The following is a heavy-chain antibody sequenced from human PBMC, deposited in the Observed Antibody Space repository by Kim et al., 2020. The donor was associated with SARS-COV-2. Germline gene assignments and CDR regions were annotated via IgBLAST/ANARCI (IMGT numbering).Heavy chain of an antibody. V-gene: IGHV1-69*05. CDR2: TIPIFGTT. CDR1: GGIFSLYA. CDR3: ARDGITGTSSPTDGFDV. J-gene: IGHJ3*01. Sequence: SVKVSCKASGGIFSLYAISWVRQAPGQGLEWMGGTIPIFGTTNYAQKFQGRISITTDESTTPAYMELSSLTSEDTAMYFCARDGITGTSSPTDGFDVWG. D-gene: IGHD1-20*01.